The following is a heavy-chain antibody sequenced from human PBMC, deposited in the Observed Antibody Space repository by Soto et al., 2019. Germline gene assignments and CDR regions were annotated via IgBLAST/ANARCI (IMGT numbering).Heavy chain of an antibody. CDR2: INSDGSST. V-gene: IGHV3-74*01. CDR1: GFTFSSYW. CDR3: ARLYSSSSGDY. J-gene: IGHJ4*02. Sequence: GGSLRLSCAASGFTFSSYWMHWVRQAPGKGLVWVSRINSDGSSTSYSDSVKGRFTISRDNAKNTLYLQMNSLRAEDTAVYYCARLYSSSSGDYWGQGTLVTVSS. D-gene: IGHD6-6*01.